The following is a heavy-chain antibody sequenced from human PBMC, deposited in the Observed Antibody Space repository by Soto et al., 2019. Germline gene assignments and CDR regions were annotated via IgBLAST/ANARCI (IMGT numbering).Heavy chain of an antibody. J-gene: IGHJ4*02. CDR1: GFTFSSYA. Sequence: EVQLLESGGGLVQPGGSLRLSCAASGFTFSSYAMSWVSQAPGKGLEWVSAISGSGGSTYYADSVKGRFTISRDNSKNTLYLQMNSLRAEDTAVYYCAKDRTVTTWGRPTERYYFDYWGQGTLVTVSS. CDR3: AKDRTVTTWGRPTERYYFDY. CDR2: ISGSGGST. D-gene: IGHD3-16*01. V-gene: IGHV3-23*01.